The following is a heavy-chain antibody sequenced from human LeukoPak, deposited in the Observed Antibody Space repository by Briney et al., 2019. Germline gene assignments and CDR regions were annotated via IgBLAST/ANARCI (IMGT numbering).Heavy chain of an antibody. V-gene: IGHV1-2*02. CDR3: ASAVYYYGSGRRGNAFDI. CDR1: VYTFTVYY. D-gene: IGHD3-10*01. J-gene: IGHJ3*02. CDR2: INPNSGGT. Sequence: ASETVSRTSSVYTFTVYYMHWVWMAPRQGLGWVGWINPNSGGTNNAQKFQGRVTMTTDPSTSTAYMELRSLRSDDTAVYNWASAVYYYGSGRRGNAFDIWGQGTMVTVSS.